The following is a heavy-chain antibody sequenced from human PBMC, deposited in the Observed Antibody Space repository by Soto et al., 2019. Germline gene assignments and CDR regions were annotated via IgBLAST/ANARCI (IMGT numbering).Heavy chain of an antibody. CDR2: ISSSSSTI. CDR3: ARVHSYDYVWGSYRYDAFDI. D-gene: IGHD3-16*02. CDR1: GFTFSSYS. Sequence: GGSLRLSCAASGFTFSSYSMNWVRQAPGKGLEWVSYISSSSSTIYYADSVKGRFTISRDNAKNSLYLQMNSLRDEDTAVYYCARVHSYDYVWGSYRYDAFDIWGQGTMVTFSS. J-gene: IGHJ3*02. V-gene: IGHV3-48*02.